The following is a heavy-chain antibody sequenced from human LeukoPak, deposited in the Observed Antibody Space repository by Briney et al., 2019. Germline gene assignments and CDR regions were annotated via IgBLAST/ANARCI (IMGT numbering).Heavy chain of an antibody. CDR2: IYTSGST. Sequence: SETLSLTCTVPGGSISSYYWSWIRRPAGKGLEWIGRIYTSGSTNYNPSLKSRVTMSVDTSKNQFSLKLSSVTAADTAVYYCARDRYDILTGYYLGDYWGQGTLVTVSS. J-gene: IGHJ4*02. CDR1: GGSISSYY. CDR3: ARDRYDILTGYYLGDY. D-gene: IGHD3-9*01. V-gene: IGHV4-4*07.